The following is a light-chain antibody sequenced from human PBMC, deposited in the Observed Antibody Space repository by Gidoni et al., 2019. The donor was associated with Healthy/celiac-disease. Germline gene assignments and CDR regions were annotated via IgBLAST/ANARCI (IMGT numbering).Light chain of an antibody. CDR3: QQSYSTSWT. CDR1: QSISSY. J-gene: IGKJ1*01. CDR2: AAS. V-gene: IGKV1-39*01. Sequence: DIQMTQSPSSLSASVGDRVTITCRASQSISSYLNWYQQKPGKAPKLLIYAASSLQSGVPSRFSGSGSGTEFTLTISSLQPEDFATYYCQQSYSTSWTFXQXTKVEIK.